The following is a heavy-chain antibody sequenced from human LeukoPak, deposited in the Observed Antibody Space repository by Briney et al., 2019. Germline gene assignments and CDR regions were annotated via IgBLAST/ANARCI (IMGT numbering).Heavy chain of an antibody. V-gene: IGHV1-18*01. CDR3: ARNSPTGAMDY. J-gene: IGHJ4*02. Sequence: GASVKVSCKASGYTFTSYTISWVRQAPGQGLEWMGWISAYNANTAYTQQLQGIVTMTTHTSTSTVYMELRSLRSDDTAVYYCARNSPTGAMDYWGQGTLVTVSS. CDR2: ISAYNANT. D-gene: IGHD2-8*02. CDR1: GYTFTSYT.